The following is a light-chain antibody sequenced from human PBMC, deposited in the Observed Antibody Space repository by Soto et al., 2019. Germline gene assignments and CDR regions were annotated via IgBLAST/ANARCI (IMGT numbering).Light chain of an antibody. CDR1: QSLVYSDGDTY. CDR3: MQYTYWPLT. Sequence: DVVMTQSPLSLPVTLGQPASISCKSSQSLVYSDGDTYLSWFQQRPGQSPRRLIYKVSKRDSGIPDKFSGSGSGTDFTLTISRVEAEDVAVYFCMQYTYWPLTFGGGTKVEIK. V-gene: IGKV2-30*01. CDR2: KVS. J-gene: IGKJ4*01.